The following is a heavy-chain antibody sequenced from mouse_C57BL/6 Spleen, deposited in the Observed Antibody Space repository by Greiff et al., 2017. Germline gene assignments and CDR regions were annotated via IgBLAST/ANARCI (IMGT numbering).Heavy chain of an antibody. CDR2: SWWDDDK. J-gene: IGHJ3*01. V-gene: IGHV8-8*01. D-gene: IGHD3-2*02. CDR3: ARVDGTTQSTDWFAY. Sequence: QVTLKVSGPGILQPSQTLSLTCSFSGFSLSTFGMGVGWLRQPSGKGLEWLAHSWWDDDKYYNPALKSRLTISTYTSKTPVFLKIATVDTPDTATYSGARVDGTTQSTDWFAYWGQGTLVTVSA. CDR1: GFSLSTFGMG.